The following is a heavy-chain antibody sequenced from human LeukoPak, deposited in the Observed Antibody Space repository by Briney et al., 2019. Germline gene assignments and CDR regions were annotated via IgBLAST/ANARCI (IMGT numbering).Heavy chain of an antibody. J-gene: IGHJ5*02. D-gene: IGHD6-13*01. V-gene: IGHV3-23*01. CDR1: GFTFSSYS. CDR3: AKDGIAAAGTGFDP. CDR2: IGASGDNT. Sequence: GGSLRLSCAASGFTFSSYSMSWVRQAPGKGLEWVSSIGASGDNTYYADSVKGRFTISRDNSKNSLYLQMNSLRAEDTALYYCAKDGIAAAGTGFDPWGQGTLVTVSS.